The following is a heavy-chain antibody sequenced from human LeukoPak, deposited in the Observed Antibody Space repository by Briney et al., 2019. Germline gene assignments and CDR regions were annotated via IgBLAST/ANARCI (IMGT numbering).Heavy chain of an antibody. D-gene: IGHD3-10*01. V-gene: IGHV4-59*08. CDR2: IYSSGST. CDR1: GGSIRGYF. Sequence: TSETLSLTCTVSGGSIRGYFWSWIRQPPGKALEWIGHIYSSGSTTYTPSLQGRVTISLDTSKNQFSLKLSSVTAADTAVYYCARHYDSGSYPLDFWGQGTLVTVSS. CDR3: ARHYDSGSYPLDF. J-gene: IGHJ4*02.